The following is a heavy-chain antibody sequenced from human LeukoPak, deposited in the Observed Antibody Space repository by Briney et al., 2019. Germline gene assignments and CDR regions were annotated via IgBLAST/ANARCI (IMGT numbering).Heavy chain of an antibody. CDR1: GYTFTSYG. CDR3: ARDGWNGDYVRWFDP. Sequence: ASVTVSCKASGYTFTSYGISWVRQAPGQGLEWMGWISAYNGNTNYAQKLQGRVTMTTDTSTSTAYMELRSLRSDDTAVYYCARDGWNGDYVRWFDPWGQGTLVTVSS. V-gene: IGHV1-18*01. CDR2: ISAYNGNT. J-gene: IGHJ5*02. D-gene: IGHD4-17*01.